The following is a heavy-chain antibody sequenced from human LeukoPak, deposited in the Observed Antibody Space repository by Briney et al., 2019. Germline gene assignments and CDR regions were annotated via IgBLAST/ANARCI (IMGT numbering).Heavy chain of an antibody. CDR1: GYSISSGYY. J-gene: IGHJ4*02. V-gene: IGHV4-38-2*02. Sequence: SPSETLSLTCTVSGYSISSGYYWGWIRQPPGKGLEWIGSIYHSGSTYYNPSPKSRVTISVDTSKSQFSLKLSPVTAADTAVYYCARSPQRGSVPAAEKLFDYWGQGTLVTVSS. CDR3: ARSPQRGSVPAAEKLFDY. D-gene: IGHD2-2*01. CDR2: IYHSGST.